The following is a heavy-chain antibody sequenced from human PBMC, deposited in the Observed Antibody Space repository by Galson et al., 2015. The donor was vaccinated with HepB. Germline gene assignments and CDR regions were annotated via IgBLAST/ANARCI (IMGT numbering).Heavy chain of an antibody. D-gene: IGHD4-23*01. CDR2: INASGGTT. V-gene: IGHV1-46*01. Sequence: SVTVSCKASGSTFTSFYLHWVRQAPGQGLEWMGVINASGGTTVYAQRFQGRVTLTRDTSTSTVYMELSSLTSEDTAVYYCARLYSGNGHFDHWGQGTPVTVSS. J-gene: IGHJ4*02. CDR3: ARLYSGNGHFDH. CDR1: GSTFTSFY.